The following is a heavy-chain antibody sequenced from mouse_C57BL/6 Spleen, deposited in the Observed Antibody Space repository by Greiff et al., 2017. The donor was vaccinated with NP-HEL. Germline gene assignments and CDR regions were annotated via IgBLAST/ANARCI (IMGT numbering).Heavy chain of an antibody. CDR1: GFTFSSYA. CDR2: ISDGGSYT. Sequence: EVNVVESGGGLVKPGGSLKLSCAASGFTFSSYAMSWVRQTPEKRLEWVATISDGGSYTYYPDNVKGRFTISRDNAKNNLYLQMSHLKSEDTAMYYCAREYYSNWGQGTTLTVSS. D-gene: IGHD2-5*01. J-gene: IGHJ2*01. CDR3: AREYYSN. V-gene: IGHV5-4*01.